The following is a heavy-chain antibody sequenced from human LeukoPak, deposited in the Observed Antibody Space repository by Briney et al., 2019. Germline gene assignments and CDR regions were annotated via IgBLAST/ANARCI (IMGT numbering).Heavy chain of an antibody. CDR3: ARDITMVRGVIVNYYYYYMDV. CDR1: RGTFSSYA. Sequence: SVKVSCKASRGTFSSYAISWVRQAPGQGLEWMGRIIPIFGTANYAQKLQGRVTMTTDTSTSTAYMELRSLRSDDTAVYYCARDITMVRGVIVNYYYYYMDVWGKGTTVTISS. V-gene: IGHV1-69*05. J-gene: IGHJ6*03. CDR2: IIPIFGTA. D-gene: IGHD3-10*01.